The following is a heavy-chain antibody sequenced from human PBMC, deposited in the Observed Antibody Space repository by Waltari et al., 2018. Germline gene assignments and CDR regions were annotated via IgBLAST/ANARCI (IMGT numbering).Heavy chain of an antibody. J-gene: IGHJ4*02. CDR3: TRDRGAPATAMGFDS. CDR2: IYSEGHT. Sequence: EVQVEESGGDLIQPGGCLRLSCAVSGLTVRNSYLSWVRQAPGKGLEWVSIIYSEGHTNYADSVKDRFIISRDNSKNTVDLQMNSLRVEDTAMYYCTRDRGAPATAMGFDSWGQGTLVTVSS. CDR1: GLTVRNSY. V-gene: IGHV3-53*01. D-gene: IGHD5-18*01.